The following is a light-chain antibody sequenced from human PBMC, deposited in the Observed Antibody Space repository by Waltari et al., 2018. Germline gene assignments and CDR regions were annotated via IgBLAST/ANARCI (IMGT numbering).Light chain of an antibody. CDR1: QSISRN. CDR2: GAS. V-gene: IGKV3-15*01. J-gene: IGKJ2*01. Sequence: EILMTQSPLTLSVSPGERATLSCRASQSISRNFAWYQQKPGQAPRLLIYGASTRATGIPARFSGSGSGTEFTLTISSLQSEDFAVYYCQQYNNWRTFGQGTKLEIK. CDR3: QQYNNWRT.